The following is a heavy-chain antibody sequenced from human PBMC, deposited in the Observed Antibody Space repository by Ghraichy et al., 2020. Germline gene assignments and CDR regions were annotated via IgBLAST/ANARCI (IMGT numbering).Heavy chain of an antibody. CDR1: GGSISSSSYY. V-gene: IGHV4-39*01. CDR3: ARQGDIVATIYY. D-gene: IGHD5-12*01. J-gene: IGHJ4*02. Sequence: SETLSLTCTVSGGSISSSSYYWGWIRQPPGKGLEWIGSIYYSGSTYYNPSLKSRVTISVDTSKNQFSLKLSSVTAADTAVYYCARQGDIVATIYYWGQGTLVTVSS. CDR2: IYYSGST.